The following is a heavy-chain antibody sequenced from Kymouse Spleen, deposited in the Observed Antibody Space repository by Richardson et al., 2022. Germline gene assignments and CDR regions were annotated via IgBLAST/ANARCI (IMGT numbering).Heavy chain of an antibody. V-gene: IGHV3-33*01. CDR2: IWYDGSNK. Sequence: QVQLVESGGGVVQPGRSLRLSCAASGFTFSSYGMHWVRQAPGKGLEWVAVIWYDGSNKYYADSVKGRFTISRDNSKNTLYLQMNSLRAEDTAVYYCAREVGAPGDYYGMDVWGQGTTVTVSS. CDR1: GFTFSSYG. D-gene: IGHD1-26*01. CDR3: AREVGAPGDYYGMDV. J-gene: IGHJ6*02.